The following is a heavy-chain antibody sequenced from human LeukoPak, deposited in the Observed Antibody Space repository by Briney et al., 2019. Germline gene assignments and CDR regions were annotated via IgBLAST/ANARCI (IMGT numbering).Heavy chain of an antibody. J-gene: IGHJ4*02. D-gene: IGHD3-10*01. CDR1: GSTFADYA. Sequence: SGGSLRLSCAASGSTFADYAMTWVRQAPGKGLEWVSAISDSGGSTYYADSVKGRFTISRDNSKNTLYLQMSSLRAEDTAIYYYAKGNYYGSGSYYTVASSPVYWGQGTLVTVSS. V-gene: IGHV3-23*01. CDR3: AKGNYYGSGSYYTVASSPVY. CDR2: ISDSGGST.